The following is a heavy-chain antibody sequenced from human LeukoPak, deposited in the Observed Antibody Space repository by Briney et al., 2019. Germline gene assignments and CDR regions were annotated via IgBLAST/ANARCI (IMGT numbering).Heavy chain of an antibody. CDR1: GFSLSTSGMC. CDR2: IDWDDDK. J-gene: IGHJ4*02. V-gene: IGHV2-70*11. Sequence: SGPTLVNPTQTLTLTCTFSGFSLSTSGMCVSWIRQPPGKALEWLARIDWDDDKYYSTSLKTRLTISKDTSKNQVVLTMTNMDPVDTATYYCARIRYSSSPPYFGYWGQGTLVTVSS. D-gene: IGHD6-6*01. CDR3: ARIRYSSSPPYFGY.